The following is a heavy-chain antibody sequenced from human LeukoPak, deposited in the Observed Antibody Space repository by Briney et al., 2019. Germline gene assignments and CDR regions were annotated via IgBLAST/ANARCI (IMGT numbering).Heavy chain of an antibody. CDR3: AREVRSMITFGGAIVSVYYFDY. CDR1: GYTFTGYY. Sequence: ASVKVSCKASGYTFTGYYMHWVRQAPGQGLEWMGWINPNSGGTNYAQKFQGRVTMTRDTSISTAYMELSRLRSDDTVVYYCAREVRSMITFGGAIVSVYYFDYWGQGTLVTVSS. D-gene: IGHD3-16*02. CDR2: INPNSGGT. J-gene: IGHJ4*02. V-gene: IGHV1-2*02.